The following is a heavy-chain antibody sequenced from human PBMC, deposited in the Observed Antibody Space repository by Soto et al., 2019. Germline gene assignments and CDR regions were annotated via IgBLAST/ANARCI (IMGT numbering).Heavy chain of an antibody. D-gene: IGHD2-15*01. J-gene: IGHJ3*01. V-gene: IGHV4-34*01. CDR3: ARAGRSVKEYGGNRNIKNFDF. Sequence: ASQTLSLTCAVYGGYFSGLYWSRIRQPPGKGLEWIGEINHSGSTNYNPSLKSRVTISVDTSKNQFSLKLSSVTAADTAVYYCARAGRSVKEYGGNRNIKNFDFWGQGTMVTVSS. CDR2: INHSGST. CDR1: GGYFSGLY.